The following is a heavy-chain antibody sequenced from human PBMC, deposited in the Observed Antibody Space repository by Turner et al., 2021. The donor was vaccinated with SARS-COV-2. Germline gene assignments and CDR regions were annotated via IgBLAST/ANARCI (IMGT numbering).Heavy chain of an antibody. CDR2: VYSSGST. D-gene: IGHD4-17*01. CDR3: ARDGDLRRNWFDP. V-gene: IGHV4-4*07. Sequence: QVQLQESGQGLVKPSEPLSLTCSVSGGSISHFYWSWIRQPAGKGLEWIGRVYSSGSTNYNPSLKSRITMSIDTSKNQFSLRLSSVTAADTAVYYCARDGDLRRNWFDPWGQGTLVTVSS. CDR1: GGSISHFY. J-gene: IGHJ5*02.